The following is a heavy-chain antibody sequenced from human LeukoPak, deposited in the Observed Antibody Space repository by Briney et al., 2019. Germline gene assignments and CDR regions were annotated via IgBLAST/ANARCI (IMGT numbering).Heavy chain of an antibody. CDR2: ISAYSGNT. D-gene: IGHD4-11*01. Sequence: ASVKVSCKASGYTFTGYYMHWVRQAPGQGLEWMGWISAYSGNTKYAQNFQDRVTMTTDASTSTAYMELRSLTSDDTAVYFCARAHDYDNFPDYWGQGTLVAVSS. CDR1: GYTFTGYY. CDR3: ARAHDYDNFPDY. J-gene: IGHJ4*02. V-gene: IGHV1-18*04.